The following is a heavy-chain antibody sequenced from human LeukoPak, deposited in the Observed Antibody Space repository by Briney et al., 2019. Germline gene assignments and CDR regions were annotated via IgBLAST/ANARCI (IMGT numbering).Heavy chain of an antibody. CDR2: ISGSGGST. J-gene: IGHJ6*03. CDR3: AKDGVPFYYYYMDV. V-gene: IGHV3-23*01. CDR1: GFAFSSYG. D-gene: IGHD1-1*01. Sequence: GGSLRLSCAASGFAFSSYGMSWVRQAPGKGLEWVSAISGSGGSTYYADSVKGRFTISRDNSKNTLYLQMNSLRAEDTAVYYCAKDGVPFYYYYMDVWGKGTTVTISS.